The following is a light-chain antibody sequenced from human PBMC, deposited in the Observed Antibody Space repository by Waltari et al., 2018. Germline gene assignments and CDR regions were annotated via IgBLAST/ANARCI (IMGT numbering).Light chain of an antibody. CDR2: AAS. CDR1: QGISSY. CDR3: QQLNSYPPGIT. J-gene: IGKJ3*01. Sequence: DIQLTQSPSFLSASVGDRVTITCRASQGISSYLAGYQQKPGKAPKLLIYAASTLQSGVPSRFSGSGSGTEFTLTISSLQPEDVATYYCQQLNSYPPGITFGPGTKVDI. V-gene: IGKV1-9*01.